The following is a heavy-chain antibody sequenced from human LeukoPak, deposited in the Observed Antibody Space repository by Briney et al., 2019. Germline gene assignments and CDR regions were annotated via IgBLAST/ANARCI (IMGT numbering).Heavy chain of an antibody. Sequence: GGSLRLSCAASGLTFSKYWMLWVRQAPGKGLESVSRINTDGTVTTYADSVKGRSTVSRDNADNTMFPQMNSVRDEDTAVYYCATKQWLAPPPDSWGQGTPVTVSS. CDR3: ATKQWLAPPPDS. CDR1: GLTFSKYW. CDR2: INTDGTVT. V-gene: IGHV3-74*01. J-gene: IGHJ4*02. D-gene: IGHD6-19*01.